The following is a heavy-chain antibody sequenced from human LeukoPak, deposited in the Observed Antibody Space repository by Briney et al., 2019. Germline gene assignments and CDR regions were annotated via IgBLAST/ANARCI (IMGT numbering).Heavy chain of an antibody. V-gene: IGHV1-69*06. CDR1: GGTFSSYA. CDR2: IIPIFGTA. D-gene: IGHD2-15*01. Sequence: SVKVSCKASGGTFSSYAISWVRQAPGQGLEWMGGIIPIFGTANYAQKFQGRVTITADKSTSTAYMELSSLRSEDTAVYYCARSGVVAATDSLDYWGQGTLVTVSS. CDR3: ARSGVVAATDSLDY. J-gene: IGHJ4*02.